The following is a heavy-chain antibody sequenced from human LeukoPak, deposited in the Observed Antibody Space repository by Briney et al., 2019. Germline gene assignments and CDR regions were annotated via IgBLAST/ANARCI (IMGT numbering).Heavy chain of an antibody. J-gene: IGHJ6*03. CDR1: GFTFSSYW. CDR3: ARDGFRRYSGYDFNYYYYYMDV. CDR2: INTDGSST. Sequence: GGSLRLSCAASGFTFSSYWMHWVRQAPGKGLVWVSRINTDGSSTSYADSVKGRFTISRDNAKNTLYLQMNSLRAEDTAVYYCARDGFRRYSGYDFNYYYYYMDVWGKGTTVTVSS. V-gene: IGHV3-74*01. D-gene: IGHD5-12*01.